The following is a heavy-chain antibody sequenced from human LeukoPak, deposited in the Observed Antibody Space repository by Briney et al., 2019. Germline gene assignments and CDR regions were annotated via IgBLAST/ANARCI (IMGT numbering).Heavy chain of an antibody. V-gene: IGHV3-23*01. J-gene: IGHJ6*03. CDR3: AKGDCSSTSCYPHYYYMDV. CDR1: GFTFSSYA. D-gene: IGHD2-2*01. Sequence: PGGSLRLSCAASGFTFSSYAMSWVRQAPGKGLEWVSAISGSGGSTYYADSVKGRFTISRDNSKNTLYLQMNSLTAEDTAVYYCAKGDCSSTSCYPHYYYMDVWGKGTTVTVSS. CDR2: ISGSGGST.